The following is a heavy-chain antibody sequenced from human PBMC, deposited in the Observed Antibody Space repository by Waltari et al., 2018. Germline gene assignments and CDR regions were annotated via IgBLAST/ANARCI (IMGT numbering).Heavy chain of an antibody. D-gene: IGHD6-19*01. Sequence: QVTLRESGPALVKPTQTLTLTCSFSGFSLSGRGTCVSWIRQPPGKALEWLARIAWDDDRFYSASLKSRLTISKGASYNQVVLTMTNMDPVDTATYYCARAVASYGMDVWGQGTTVTVSS. CDR2: IAWDDDR. CDR3: ARAVASYGMDV. V-gene: IGHV2-70*17. CDR1: GFSLSGRGTC. J-gene: IGHJ6*02.